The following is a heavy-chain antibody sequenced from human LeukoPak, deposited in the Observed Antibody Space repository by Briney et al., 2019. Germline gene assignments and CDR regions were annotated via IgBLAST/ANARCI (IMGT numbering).Heavy chain of an antibody. J-gene: IGHJ4*02. Sequence: PGGSLRLSCAASGFTFSTYWMSWVRQAPGKGLEWVANINQDGSEKYSVDSVKGRFTISRDNAKSSLYLQMNSLRADDTAVYYCARDRALYDSRRGYYYTEDDYWGQGTLVTVS. CDR2: INQDGSEK. D-gene: IGHD3-22*01. CDR1: GFTFSTYW. V-gene: IGHV3-7*01. CDR3: ARDRALYDSRRGYYYTEDDY.